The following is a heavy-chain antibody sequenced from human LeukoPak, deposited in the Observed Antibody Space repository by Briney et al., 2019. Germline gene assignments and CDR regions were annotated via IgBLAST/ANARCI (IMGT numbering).Heavy chain of an antibody. J-gene: IGHJ6*02. CDR2: INHSGST. CDR1: GGSFSGYY. CDR3: ARGRGKLVVVPAAKHYYYYYGMDV. Sequence: SETLSLTCAVYGGSFSGYYWSWIRQPPGKGLEWIGEINHSGSTNYNPSLKSRVTISVDTSKNQFSLKLSSVTAADTAVYYCARGRGKLVVVPAAKHYYYYYGMDVWGQGTTVTVSS. V-gene: IGHV4-34*01. D-gene: IGHD2-2*01.